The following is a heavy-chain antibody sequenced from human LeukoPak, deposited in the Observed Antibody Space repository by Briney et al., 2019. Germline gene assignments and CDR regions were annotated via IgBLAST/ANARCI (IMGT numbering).Heavy chain of an antibody. D-gene: IGHD6-19*01. Sequence: SETLSLTCAVYGGSFSGYYWSWIRQPLGKGLEWIGEINHSGSTNYNPSLKSRVTISVDTSKNQFSLKLSSVTAADTAVYYCARGREEQWLEKGGYYFDYWGQGTPVTVSS. CDR2: INHSGST. J-gene: IGHJ4*02. CDR3: ARGREEQWLEKGGYYFDY. CDR1: GGSFSGYY. V-gene: IGHV4-34*01.